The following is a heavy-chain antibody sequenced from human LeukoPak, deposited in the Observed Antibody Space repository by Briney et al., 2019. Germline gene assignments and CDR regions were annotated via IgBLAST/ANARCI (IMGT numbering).Heavy chain of an antibody. J-gene: IGHJ4*02. D-gene: IGHD1-26*01. CDR1: GYTFTGYY. V-gene: IGHV1-2*02. CDR2: INPNSGGT. CDR3: ARDYSGSYSKFDY. Sequence: ASVKVSCKASGYTFTGYYMHWVRQAPGQGLEWMGWINPNSGGTNYAQKFQGRVTMTRDTSISTAYMELSRLRSDDTAVYYCARDYSGSYSKFDYWGQGTLVTVSS.